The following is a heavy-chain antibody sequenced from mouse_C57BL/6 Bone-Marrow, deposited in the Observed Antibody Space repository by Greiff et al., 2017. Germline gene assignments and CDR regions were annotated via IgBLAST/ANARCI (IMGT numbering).Heavy chain of an antibody. J-gene: IGHJ3*01. CDR3: AIWGTTVVEEFAY. D-gene: IGHD1-1*01. CDR1: GYTFTSYW. V-gene: IGHV1-74*01. Sequence: VQLQQSGAELVKPGASVKVSCKASGYTFTSYWMHWVKQRPGQGLEWIGRIHPSDSDTNYNQKFKGKATLTVDKSSSTAYMQLSSLTSEDSAVYYCAIWGTTVVEEFAYWGQGTLVTVSA. CDR2: IHPSDSDT.